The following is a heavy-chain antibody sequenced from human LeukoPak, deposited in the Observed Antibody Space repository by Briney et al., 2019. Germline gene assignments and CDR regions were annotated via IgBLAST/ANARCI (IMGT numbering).Heavy chain of an antibody. Sequence: GASVKVSCKASGYTFTGYYMHWVRQAPGQGLEWMGWINPNSGGTNYAQKFQGRVTMTRDTSISTAYMELSRLRSDDTAVYYCARDIISGSSWYGYWGQGTLVTAS. V-gene: IGHV1-2*02. CDR2: INPNSGGT. J-gene: IGHJ4*02. D-gene: IGHD6-13*01. CDR3: ARDIISGSSWYGY. CDR1: GYTFTGYY.